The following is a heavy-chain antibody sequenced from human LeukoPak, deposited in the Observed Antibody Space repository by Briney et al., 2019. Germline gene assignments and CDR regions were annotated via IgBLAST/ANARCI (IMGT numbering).Heavy chain of an antibody. Sequence: LETLSLTCTVSGGSISSYYWSWIRQPPGKGLEWIGYIYYSGSTNYNPSPKSRVTISVDTSKNQFSLKLSSVTAADTAVYYCARLVVPAARAYYYYYYMDVWGKGTTVTVSS. D-gene: IGHD2-2*01. CDR3: ARLVVPAARAYYYYYYMDV. V-gene: IGHV4-59*08. J-gene: IGHJ6*03. CDR2: IYYSGST. CDR1: GGSISSYY.